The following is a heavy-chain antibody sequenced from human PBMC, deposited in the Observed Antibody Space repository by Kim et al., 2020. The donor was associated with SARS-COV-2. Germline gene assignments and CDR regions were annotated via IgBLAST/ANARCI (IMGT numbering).Heavy chain of an antibody. CDR1: GFTFSSYS. J-gene: IGHJ6*02. V-gene: IGHV3-21*01. Sequence: GGSLRLSCAASGFTFSSYSMHWVRQAPGKGLEWVSSISSSRSNKYYADSVKGRFTISRDNAKNSLYLQMNSLGAEDTAVYYCARAGSYYDILTGYYDHYGMDVWGQGTTVTVSS. D-gene: IGHD3-9*01. CDR3: ARAGSYYDILTGYYDHYGMDV. CDR2: ISSSRSNK.